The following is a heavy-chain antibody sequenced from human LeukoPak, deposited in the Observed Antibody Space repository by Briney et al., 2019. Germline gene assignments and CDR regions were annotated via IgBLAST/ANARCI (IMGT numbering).Heavy chain of an antibody. V-gene: IGHV3-64D*09. CDR1: GFTFSSYT. D-gene: IGHD4-17*01. CDR3: VQAPNGDSSR. CDR2: ISSNGGST. J-gene: IGHJ4*02. Sequence: PGGSLRLSCSASGFTFSSYTMHWVRQAPGKGLEYVSAISSNGGSTNYADSVKGRFTVSRDNSKNTLYLQMSSLRADDTPVYHCVQAPNGDSSRWGLGTLVTVSS.